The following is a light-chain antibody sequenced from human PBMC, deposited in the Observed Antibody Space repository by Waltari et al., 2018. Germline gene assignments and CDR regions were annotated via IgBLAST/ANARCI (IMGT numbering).Light chain of an antibody. CDR1: RGINVAPYR. CDR2: YRSDSDN. CDR3: MILHNNAVV. V-gene: IGLV5-45*01. Sequence: QAVLTQPASLSASPGASPSPPGPFPRGINVAPYRIYWYPKSPGSPPQFLVRYRSDSDNQQGAGVPSRFSGSKDTSANAGILLISGRQSEDEADYYCMILHNNAVVFGGGTKLTVL. J-gene: IGLJ3*02.